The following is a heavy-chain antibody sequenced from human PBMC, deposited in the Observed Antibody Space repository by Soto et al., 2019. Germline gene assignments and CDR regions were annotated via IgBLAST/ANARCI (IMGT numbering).Heavy chain of an antibody. CDR2: INSDGSST. Sequence: GGSLRLSCAASGFTLSRYWMHWVRQAPGKGLVWVSRINSDGSSTFSADSVKGRFTISRDNAKNTLYLQMNSLRAEDTAVYYCAREGVGYSYGNFDYWGQGTLVTVSS. CDR1: GFTLSRYW. V-gene: IGHV3-74*01. J-gene: IGHJ4*02. CDR3: AREGVGYSYGNFDY. D-gene: IGHD5-18*01.